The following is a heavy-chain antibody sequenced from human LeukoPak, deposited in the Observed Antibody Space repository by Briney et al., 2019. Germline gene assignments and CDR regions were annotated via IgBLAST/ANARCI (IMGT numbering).Heavy chain of an antibody. CDR1: GFTFSYYD. CDR2: ISSSGNTI. V-gene: IGHV3-48*03. CDR3: ARGSYCSGGSCHLFDY. Sequence: GGSLRLSCAASGFTFSYYDMNWVRQAPGKGLEWISYISSSGNTIYYTDSVKGRFTIPRDNYKNSLYLQMNGLRAEDTAVYYCARGSYCSGGSCHLFDYWGQGTLVSVSS. D-gene: IGHD2-15*01. J-gene: IGHJ4*02.